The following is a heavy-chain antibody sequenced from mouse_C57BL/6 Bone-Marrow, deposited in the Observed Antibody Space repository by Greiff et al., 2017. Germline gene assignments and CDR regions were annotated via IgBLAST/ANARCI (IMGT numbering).Heavy chain of an antibody. CDR1: GYTFTSYT. CDR2: ISRGGGYT. Sequence: VMLVESGADLARPGASVKISCTASGYTFTSYTMHWVRQGPGQGLEWIGYISRGGGYTKYNQKYTDKSTLIADRYSSTDYLQLSSMTSEDSEVYYCARWTTVVGHWYFDVWGTGTTVTVSS. V-gene: IGHV1-4*01. CDR3: ARWTTVVGHWYFDV. J-gene: IGHJ1*03. D-gene: IGHD1-1*01.